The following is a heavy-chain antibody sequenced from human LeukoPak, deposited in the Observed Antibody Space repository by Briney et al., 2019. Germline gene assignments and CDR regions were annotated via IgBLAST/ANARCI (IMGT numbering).Heavy chain of an antibody. V-gene: IGHV4-30-4*08. Sequence: SETLSLTCTVSGGSISSGDYYWSWLRQPPGKGLEWIVYIYYSGSTYYNPSLKSRVTISVDTTKNPFSLKLSSVTAADTAVYYCARVQGLARPDYYYCMDVWGKGTTVTVSS. CDR2: IYYSGST. D-gene: IGHD6-19*01. CDR1: GGSISSGDYY. CDR3: ARVQGLARPDYYYCMDV. J-gene: IGHJ6*03.